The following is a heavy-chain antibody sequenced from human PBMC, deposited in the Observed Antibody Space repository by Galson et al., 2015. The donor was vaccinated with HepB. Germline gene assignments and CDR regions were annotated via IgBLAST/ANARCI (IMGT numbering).Heavy chain of an antibody. CDR2: ISYDGSNR. J-gene: IGHJ3*02. V-gene: IGHV3-30-3*01. D-gene: IGHD6-13*01. CDR1: GFTFSRYA. Sequence: SLRLSCAASGFTFSRYAMYWVRQAPGKGLEWVTVISYDGSNRYYADSVKGRFTISRDNPKNTLYLQMSSLRPEDTAVYYCARELEAAPGYDAFDIWGRGTMVTVSS. CDR3: ARELEAAPGYDAFDI.